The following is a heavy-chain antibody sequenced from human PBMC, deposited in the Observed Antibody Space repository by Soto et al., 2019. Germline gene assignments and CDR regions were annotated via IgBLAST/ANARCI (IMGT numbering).Heavy chain of an antibody. V-gene: IGHV2-5*02. CDR2: IYWDDSK. Sequence: QSTLKESGPPLVRPTQPLTLTCAFSGFSLSTSGVGVGWIRQPPGKALEWLAVIYWDDSKHYSPSLRSRLTITKDTSKNQVVLTMTNMDPMDTGTYYCAHKGPEDWPLDYWGQGTLVTVSS. J-gene: IGHJ4*02. CDR3: AHKGPEDWPLDY. D-gene: IGHD3-9*01. CDR1: GFSLSTSGVG.